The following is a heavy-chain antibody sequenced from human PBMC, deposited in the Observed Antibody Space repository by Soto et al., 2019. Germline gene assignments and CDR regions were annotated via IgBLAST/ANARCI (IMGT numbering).Heavy chain of an antibody. CDR3: ARLWVIAVADH. CDR2: ISYSGST. V-gene: IGHV4-39*01. D-gene: IGHD6-19*01. J-gene: IGHJ4*02. CDR1: GGSISSGGYY. Sequence: SETLSLTCTVSGGSISSGGYYWSWIRQHPGKELEWIGSISYSGSTSHNPSLKSRVTISVDTSKNQFSLGLSSVTAADTAVYYCARLWVIAVADHWGRGTLVTVSS.